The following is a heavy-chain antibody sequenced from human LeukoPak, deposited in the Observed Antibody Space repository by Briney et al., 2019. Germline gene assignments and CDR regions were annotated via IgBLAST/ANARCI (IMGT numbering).Heavy chain of an antibody. D-gene: IGHD2-2*01. CDR1: GFTFSSYA. V-gene: IGHV3-23*01. Sequence: GGSLRLSCEASGFTFSSYAMSWVRQAPGQGLEWVSAISGSFGSTYYADSVKGRFTISRDNSKSTLYLQMNSLRAEDTAVYYCAKTRVVPAAGFDPWGQGTLVTVSP. CDR2: ISGSFGST. J-gene: IGHJ5*02. CDR3: AKTRVVPAAGFDP.